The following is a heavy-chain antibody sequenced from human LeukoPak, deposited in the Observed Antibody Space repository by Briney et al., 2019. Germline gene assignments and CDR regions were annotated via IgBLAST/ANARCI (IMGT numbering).Heavy chain of an antibody. V-gene: IGHV4-30-2*01. CDR2: IYQSGST. Sequence: TLSLTCSVSGGSISSGGYYWGWIRQPPGKGLEWIGYIYQSGSTYYNPSLKSRVTISVDRSKNQISLKMSSVTAADTAVYYCARRIVIAGLFDYWGQGTLVTVSS. D-gene: IGHD2/OR15-2a*01. CDR1: GGSISSGGYY. J-gene: IGHJ4*02. CDR3: ARRIVIAGLFDY.